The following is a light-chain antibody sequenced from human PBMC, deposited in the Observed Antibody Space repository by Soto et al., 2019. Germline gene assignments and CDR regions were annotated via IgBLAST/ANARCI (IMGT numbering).Light chain of an antibody. Sequence: QSALTQPPSASGSPGQSVTISCTGTSSDVGGYNYVSWYQQHPGRAPKLMIYEVIKRPSGVPDRFPGSKSGNKDSLTVSGPQAAGVGDYYCRSFTDAENSYVFGSGTKLTVL. CDR1: SSDVGGYNY. CDR3: RSFTDAENSYV. J-gene: IGLJ1*01. V-gene: IGLV2-8*01. CDR2: EVI.